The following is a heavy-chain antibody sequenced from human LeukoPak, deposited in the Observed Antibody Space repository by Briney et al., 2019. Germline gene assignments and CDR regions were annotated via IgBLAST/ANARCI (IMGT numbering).Heavy chain of an antibody. J-gene: IGHJ4*02. CDR3: ARLQTGRSGYSSFDY. Sequence: PSETLSLTCTVSGASISSYHWSWIRQPAGKGLEWIGNIYHSGSTYYNPSLKSRVTISVDTSKNQFSLKLSSVTAADTAVYYCARLQTGRSGYSSFDYWGQGTLVTVSS. D-gene: IGHD3-3*01. V-gene: IGHV4-59*08. CDR2: IYHSGST. CDR1: GASISSYH.